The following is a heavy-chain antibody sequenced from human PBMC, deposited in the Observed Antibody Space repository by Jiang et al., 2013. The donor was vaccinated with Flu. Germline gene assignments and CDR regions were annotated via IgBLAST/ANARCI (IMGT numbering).Heavy chain of an antibody. D-gene: IGHD3-22*01. CDR1: GFTVTDNS. Sequence: VQLLESGGGLVQPGESLRLSCAASGFTVTDNSMNWVRQAPGKGLEWVSLICSDGRTYFADSLKDRFTISRDNSKNTLYLQMTSLRAEDTAVYYCARDRYYDASGYYYYYYGMDVWGQGTTVTVSS. V-gene: IGHV3-66*01. CDR2: ICSDGRT. J-gene: IGHJ6*02. CDR3: ARDRYYDASGYYYYYYGMDV.